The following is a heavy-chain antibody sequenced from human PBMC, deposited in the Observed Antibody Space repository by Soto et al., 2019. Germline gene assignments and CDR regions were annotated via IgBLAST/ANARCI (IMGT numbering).Heavy chain of an antibody. CDR2: IWYDGSNE. CDR3: ARDDIPGRAVAIYGMDV. V-gene: IGHV3-33*01. CDR1: GFTFSNYG. Sequence: GGSLRLSCAASGFTFSNYGMHWVRQAPGKGLEWVAVIWYDGSNEYYADSVKGRFTISRDNSKNTLYLQMNSLRAEDTAVYYCARDDIPGRAVAIYGMDVWGQGTTVTVSS. D-gene: IGHD6-19*01. J-gene: IGHJ6*02.